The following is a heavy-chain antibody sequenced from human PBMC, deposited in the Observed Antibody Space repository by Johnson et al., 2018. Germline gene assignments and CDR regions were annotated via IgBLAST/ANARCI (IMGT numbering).Heavy chain of an antibody. CDR3: ARGGKTLLGVNHRYYYYYYMDG. D-gene: IGHD3-3*01. J-gene: IGHJ6*03. CDR1: GGSFSDYY. V-gene: IGHV4-34*01. Sequence: QVQLQQWGAGLLKPSETLSLSCAVYGGSFSDYYWSWIRQSPGKGLEWIGEVNHSGSTNYNPSLKSRVTISVDTSKDQFSLKLGSASAADTAVYYGARGGKTLLGVNHRYYYYYYMDGGGKGTTVTVSS. CDR2: VNHSGST.